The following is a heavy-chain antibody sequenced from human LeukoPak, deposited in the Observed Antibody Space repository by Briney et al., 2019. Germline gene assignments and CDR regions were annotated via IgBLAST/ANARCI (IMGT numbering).Heavy chain of an antibody. V-gene: IGHV4-59*01. CDR3: VSGLWEVPGCH. D-gene: IGHD1-26*01. J-gene: IGHJ4*02. CDR1: GGSISSYY. CDR2: IKFSGSN. Sequence: KPWETLSLTCTVSGGSISSYYWSWIRQPPGKGLEWIGYIKFSGSNNYNPSLKSRVTISIDTSRNQFSLRLSSVTAADTAVYYCVSGLWEVPGCHWGQGTLVTVSS.